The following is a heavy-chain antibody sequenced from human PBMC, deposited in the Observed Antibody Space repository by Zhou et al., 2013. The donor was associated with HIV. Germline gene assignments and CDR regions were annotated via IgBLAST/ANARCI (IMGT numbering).Heavy chain of an antibody. D-gene: IGHD1-26*01. CDR1: EYSFSIYY. V-gene: IGHV1-46*01. CDR2: VNPDSGNT. J-gene: IGHJ3*02. CDR3: ARGGLRVWDLPRGDAFDI. Sequence: QVHLVQSGAEVKEPGASVKISCKTEYSFSIYYIHCLRQAPGQGLEWMGVVNPDSGNTMYAQKFQGRVTLTRDTSTSTVYMELRSLQFEDEAVYYCARGGLRVWDLPRGDAFDIWGQGTPVIVSS.